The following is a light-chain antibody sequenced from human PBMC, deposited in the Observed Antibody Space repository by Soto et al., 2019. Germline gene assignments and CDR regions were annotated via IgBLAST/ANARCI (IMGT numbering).Light chain of an antibody. CDR3: QQYNNWPLT. CDR2: GAS. J-gene: IGKJ4*01. Sequence: EIVMTQSPATLSVSPGARATLSCRASQSVSGNLAWYQQKPGQAPMLLIYGASTRATGIPARFSGSGSGTEFTLTISSLQSEDFAVYYCQQYNNWPLTFGGGTKVEIK. V-gene: IGKV3-15*01. CDR1: QSVSGN.